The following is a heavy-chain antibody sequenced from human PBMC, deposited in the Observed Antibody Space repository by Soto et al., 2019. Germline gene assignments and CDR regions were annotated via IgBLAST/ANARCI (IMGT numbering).Heavy chain of an antibody. CDR2: ISAHNGNT. V-gene: IGHV1-18*01. Sequence: QVHLVQSGAEVKKPGASVKVSCKASGYTFTSYGITWVRQAPGQGLEWMGWISAHNGNTDYAQKLQGRVIVTRDTSTSTSYMELRSLRSDDTAVYYCARGRYGDYWGQGALVTVSS. CDR1: GYTFTSYG. J-gene: IGHJ4*02. D-gene: IGHD1-1*01. CDR3: ARGRYGDY.